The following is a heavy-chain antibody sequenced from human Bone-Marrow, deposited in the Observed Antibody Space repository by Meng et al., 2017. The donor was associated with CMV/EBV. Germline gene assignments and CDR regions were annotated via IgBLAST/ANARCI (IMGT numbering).Heavy chain of an antibody. Sequence: SETLSLTCTVSGGSISSSSYYWGWIRQPPGKGLEWIGSIYYSGSTYYNPSLKSRVTISVDTSKNQFSLKLSSVTAADTAVYYCARFVAVAALGYYGMDVWGQGTTVTVSS. CDR1: GGSISSSSYY. D-gene: IGHD6-19*01. CDR2: IYYSGST. J-gene: IGHJ6*02. V-gene: IGHV4-39*07. CDR3: ARFVAVAALGYYGMDV.